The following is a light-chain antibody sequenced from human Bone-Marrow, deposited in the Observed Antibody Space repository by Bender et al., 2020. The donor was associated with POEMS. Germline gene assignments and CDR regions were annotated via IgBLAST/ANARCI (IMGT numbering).Light chain of an antibody. CDR1: SSDVGYYNL. J-gene: IGLJ2*01. Sequence: QSALTQPASVSGSPGQSITISCTGTSSDVGYYNLVSWYQQHPGKVPKLMTYEDSKRPSGVSNRFSGSKSGNTASLTISWLQAEDEADYYCCSYVRGSPLFGGGTKLTV. CDR3: CSYVRGSPL. V-gene: IGLV2-23*01. CDR2: EDS.